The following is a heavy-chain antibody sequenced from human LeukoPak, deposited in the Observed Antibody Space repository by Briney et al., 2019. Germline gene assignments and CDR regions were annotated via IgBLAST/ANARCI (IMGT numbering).Heavy chain of an antibody. CDR3: ARGYSSSWYKANWFDP. CDR2: MNPNSGNT. J-gene: IGHJ5*02. V-gene: IGHV1-8*01. Sequence: VASVKVSXKASGYTFTSYDINWVRQATGQGLEWMGWMNPNSGNTGYAQKFQGRVTMTRNTSISTAYMELSSLRSEDTAVYYCARGYSSSWYKANWFDPWGQGTLVTVSS. D-gene: IGHD6-13*01. CDR1: GYTFTSYD.